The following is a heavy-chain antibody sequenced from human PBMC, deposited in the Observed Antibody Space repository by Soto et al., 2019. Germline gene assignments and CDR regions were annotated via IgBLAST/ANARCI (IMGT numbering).Heavy chain of an antibody. J-gene: IGHJ5*02. CDR2: INSDGSST. CDR1: GFTFSSYW. V-gene: IGHV3-74*01. CDR3: ARDLDLSGYCSGGSCLPTGFDP. D-gene: IGHD2-15*01. Sequence: GGSLRLSCAASGFTFSSYWMHWVRQAPGKGLVWVSRINSDGSSTSYADSVKGRFTISRDNAKNTLYLQMNSLRAEDTAVYYCARDLDLSGYCSGGSCLPTGFDPWGQGTLVTVSS.